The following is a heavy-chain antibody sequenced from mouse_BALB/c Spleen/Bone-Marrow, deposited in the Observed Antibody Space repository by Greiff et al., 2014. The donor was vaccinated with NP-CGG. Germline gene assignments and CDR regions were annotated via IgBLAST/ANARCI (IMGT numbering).Heavy chain of an antibody. J-gene: IGHJ4*01. CDR2: IYPGDGDT. Sequence: VKLQESGPELVKPGASVKISCTGSGYAFSSSWMNWVKQRPGQGLEWIGRIYPGDGDTNSNGRFEGKATLTADRSSNTAYMQLSSLTSVGSAVYFCARSAYYGSSYGAMDYWGQGTSVTVSS. CDR1: GYAFSSSW. D-gene: IGHD1-1*01. V-gene: IGHV1-82*01. CDR3: ARSAYYGSSYGAMDY.